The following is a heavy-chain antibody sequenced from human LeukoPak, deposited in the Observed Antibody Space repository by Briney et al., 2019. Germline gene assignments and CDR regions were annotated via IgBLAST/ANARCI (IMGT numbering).Heavy chain of an antibody. CDR2: SSGSGGSI. CDR3: AKESYLWLMDV. V-gene: IGHV3-23*01. CDR1: GFTFSSYA. D-gene: IGHD6-19*01. Sequence: PGVSLRLFCAASGFTFSSYAMNWVRQAPGKGLEWVSGSSGSGGSIYYEDSLKGRFTISRDNSKNALYLQMNSLRAEDTAVYYCAKESYLWLMDVWGQGATVTV. J-gene: IGHJ6*02.